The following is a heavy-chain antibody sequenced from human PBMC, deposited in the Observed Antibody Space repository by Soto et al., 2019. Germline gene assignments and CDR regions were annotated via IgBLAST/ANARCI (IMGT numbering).Heavy chain of an antibody. CDR1: GFKFGSYH. CDR2: ISASSSTI. CDR3: ARDSGSGFDF. Sequence: GSLRLSCAASGFKFGSYHMNWVRQAPGKGLEWVSFISASSSTIYYGDPMKGRSTISRDNAKNALFLQVNRLRAEDTAVYYCARDSGSGFDFWGQGTLVTVSS. J-gene: IGHJ4*02. V-gene: IGHV3-21*01. D-gene: IGHD2-15*01.